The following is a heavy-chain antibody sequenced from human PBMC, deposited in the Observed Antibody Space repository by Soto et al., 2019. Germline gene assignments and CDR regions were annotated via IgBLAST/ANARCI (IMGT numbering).Heavy chain of an antibody. CDR2: IIPIFGTA. CDR1: GGTFSSYA. J-gene: IGHJ3*02. CDR3: ASSPNIAAATSDAFDI. V-gene: IGHV1-69*13. Sequence: SVKVSCKASGGTFSSYAISWVRQAPGQGLEWMGGIIPIFGTANYAQKFQGRVTITADESTSTAYMELSSLRSEDTAVYYCASSPNIAAATSDAFDIWGQGTMVTVSS. D-gene: IGHD6-13*01.